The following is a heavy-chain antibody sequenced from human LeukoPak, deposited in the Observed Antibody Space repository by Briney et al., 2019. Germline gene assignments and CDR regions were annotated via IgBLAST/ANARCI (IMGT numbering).Heavy chain of an antibody. J-gene: IGHJ4*02. V-gene: IGHV3-23*01. CDR3: AKDTYGDYVYYFDY. CDR1: GFTFSSYA. Sequence: GGSLRLSCAASGFTFSSYAMSWVRQAPGKGLEWVSAISGSGGSTYYADSVKGQFTIPRDNSKNTLYLQMNSLRAEDTAVYYCAKDTYGDYVYYFDYWGQGTLVTVSS. D-gene: IGHD4-17*01. CDR2: ISGSGGST.